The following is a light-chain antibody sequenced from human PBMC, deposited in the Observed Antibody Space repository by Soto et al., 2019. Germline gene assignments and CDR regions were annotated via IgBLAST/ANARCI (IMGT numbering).Light chain of an antibody. J-gene: IGKJ1*01. CDR2: DAS. CDR1: QSFSSTY. Sequence: ETVLTQSPDTLSLSPGERATLSCRASQSFSSTYLAWYQQKPGQTPRLLIYDASSRATGIPDRFSGSGSGTDFTLTISRLEPEDFAVYYCQQYGSSPYWAFGQGTKVEIK. V-gene: IGKV3-20*01. CDR3: QQYGSSPYWA.